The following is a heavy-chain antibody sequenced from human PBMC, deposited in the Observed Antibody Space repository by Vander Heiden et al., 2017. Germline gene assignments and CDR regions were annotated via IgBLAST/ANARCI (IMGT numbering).Heavy chain of an antibody. J-gene: IGHJ5*01. D-gene: IGHD2-21*02. Sequence: QITLKESGPTLVKPTQTPTLTCTFSGFSFSPSGAALGWIRQPPGKAMEWLALIYWNDDKHYSPSLKSRLTITKDTSRNQVVLTMTNVDPVDTGTYYCAHRHSTALRAWFESWGQGSLVTVSS. CDR2: IYWNDDK. CDR3: AHRHSTALRAWFES. V-gene: IGHV2-5*01. CDR1: GFSFSPSGAA.